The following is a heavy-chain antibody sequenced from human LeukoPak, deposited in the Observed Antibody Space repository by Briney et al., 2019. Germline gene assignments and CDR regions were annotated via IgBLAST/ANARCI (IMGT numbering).Heavy chain of an antibody. Sequence: SETLSLTCAVYGGSFSGYYWSWIRQPPGKGLEWIGEINHSGSTNYNPSLQSRVTISVDTSKNQFSLNLNSVTAADTAVYYCARGGAARLHFQNWGQGTLVTVPS. CDR2: INHSGST. CDR3: ARGGAARLHFQN. V-gene: IGHV4-34*01. D-gene: IGHD6-6*01. J-gene: IGHJ1*01. CDR1: GGSFSGYY.